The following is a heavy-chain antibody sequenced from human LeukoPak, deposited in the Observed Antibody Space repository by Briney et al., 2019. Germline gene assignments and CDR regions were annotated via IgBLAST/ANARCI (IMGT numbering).Heavy chain of an antibody. V-gene: IGHV3-21*01. J-gene: IGHJ6*02. CDR2: ITSTSSYI. Sequence: GGSLRLSCAASGFTFSTYNMNWVRLAPGKGLEWVSSITSTSSYIYYADSVKGRFTISRDNANNSLYLQMNSLRAEDTAVYYCARSLVVAATRDSYYGLDVWGQGTTVTVSS. CDR3: ARSLVVAATRDSYYGLDV. CDR1: GFTFSTYN. D-gene: IGHD2-15*01.